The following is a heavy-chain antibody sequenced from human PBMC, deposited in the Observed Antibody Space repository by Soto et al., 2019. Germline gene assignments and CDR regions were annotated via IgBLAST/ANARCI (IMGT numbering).Heavy chain of an antibody. D-gene: IGHD3-10*01. V-gene: IGHV3-23*01. J-gene: IGHJ4*02. CDR3: AKATSAYDYAWRGGAAGIYC. CDR2: ITGSGGST. Sequence: EVQMLESGGGLVQPGGSLRLSCAASGFTFSSYAMSWVRQAPGKGLEWVSAITGSGGSTYYADSVKGRFTFSRDSSKNTLYLQMNSRRAEVTAVYYCAKATSAYDYAWRGGAAGIYCWCKGSLVTVSS. CDR1: GFTFSSYA.